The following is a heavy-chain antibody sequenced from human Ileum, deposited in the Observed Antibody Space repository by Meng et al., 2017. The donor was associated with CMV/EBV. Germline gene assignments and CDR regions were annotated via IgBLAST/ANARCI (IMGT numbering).Heavy chain of an antibody. CDR3: ARTVPAAREFDH. CDR1: GGSINSYY. CDR2: IYYNGHT. Sequence: LTCTVSGGSINSYYWSWIRQPPGKGLEWIGFIYYNGHTKYNPSLESRVTISVDTSKNQFSLNLSSVTAADTAEYYCARTVPAAREFDHWGQGTLVTVSS. D-gene: IGHD2-2*01. J-gene: IGHJ5*02. V-gene: IGHV4-59*08.